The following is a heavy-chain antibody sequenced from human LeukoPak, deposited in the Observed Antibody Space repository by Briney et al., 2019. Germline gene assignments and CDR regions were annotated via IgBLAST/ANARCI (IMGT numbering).Heavy chain of an antibody. CDR2: IHHSGRT. J-gene: IGHJ4*02. CDR3: TADHGSGNYYDF. CDR1: GYSISSNYY. V-gene: IGHV4-38-2*01. Sequence: SETLSLTCAVTGYSISSNYYWSGVRQPPGRRLEWIDAIHHSGRTFYNPSLKSRVTISVDTSKNQFSLKLNSVTAADAAIYYCTADHGSGNYYDFWGQGALVTVSS. D-gene: IGHD3-10*01.